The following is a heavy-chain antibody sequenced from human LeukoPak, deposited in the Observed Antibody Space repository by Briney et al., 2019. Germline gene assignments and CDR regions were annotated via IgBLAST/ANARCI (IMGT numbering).Heavy chain of an antibody. D-gene: IGHD6-13*01. CDR2: ISDSGGST. CDR3: AKRGSSWSYFDY. CDR1: GFTFSSYA. Sequence: GGSLRLSCAASGFTFSSYAMTWVRQAPGKGLQWVSLISDSGGSTYYADFVKGRFTVSRDNSKATLYLQMNSLRADDTAVYFCAKRGSSWSYFDYWGQGTLVTVSS. V-gene: IGHV3-23*01. J-gene: IGHJ4*02.